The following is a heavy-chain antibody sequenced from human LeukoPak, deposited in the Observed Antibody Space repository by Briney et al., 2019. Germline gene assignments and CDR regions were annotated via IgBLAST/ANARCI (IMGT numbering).Heavy chain of an antibody. CDR2: IYYSGST. V-gene: IGHV4-39*01. CDR1: GDSISSSSYY. Sequence: SETLSLTCTVSGDSISSSSYYWCWIRQPPGKGLEWIGTIYYSGSTYYSPSLESRVTISIDTSKNQFSLRLNSVTAADTAVYYCARVLPQWLARYYFDCWGQGTLVTVSS. CDR3: ARVLPQWLARYYFDC. J-gene: IGHJ4*02. D-gene: IGHD6-19*01.